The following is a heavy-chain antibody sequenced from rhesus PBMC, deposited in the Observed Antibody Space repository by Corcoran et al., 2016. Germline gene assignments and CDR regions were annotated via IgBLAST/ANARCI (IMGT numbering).Heavy chain of an antibody. J-gene: IGHJ4*01. CDR1: GYSFTSYW. V-gene: IGHV5-2*01. Sequence: EVQLVQSGAEVKRPGESLKISWKTSGYSFTSYWISWVRQMPGKGLEWMGAIDPSDSDTRYSPSFQGQVTISADKSISTAYLQWSSLKASDSATYYCAKGTNPDFDYWGQGVLVTVSS. CDR3: AKGTNPDFDY. CDR2: IDPSDSDT. D-gene: IGHD3S6*01.